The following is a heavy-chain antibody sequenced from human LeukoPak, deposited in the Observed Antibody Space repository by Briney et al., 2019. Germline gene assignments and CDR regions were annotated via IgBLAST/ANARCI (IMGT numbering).Heavy chain of an antibody. J-gene: IGHJ4*02. V-gene: IGHV6-1*01. CDR2: TYCGSKWYN. D-gene: IGHD6-19*01. CDR1: GYGFSSNSAA. CDR3: ARDGSSGSINFDY. Sequence: SQTLSLTCAISGYGFSSNSAAWNWMRQSPSRGLEWLGRTYCGSKWYNDYAVSVKSRITINPDTSKNQFSLQLNSATPEDTAVYYCARDGSSGSINFDYWGQGTLVTVSS.